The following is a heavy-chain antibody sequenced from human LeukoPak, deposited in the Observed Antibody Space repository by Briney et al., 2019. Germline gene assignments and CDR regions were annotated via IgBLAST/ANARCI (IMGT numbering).Heavy chain of an antibody. CDR2: ISSNGGNT. CDR1: GFTFSSYA. J-gene: IGHJ4*02. V-gene: IGHV3-64*01. D-gene: IGHD1-26*01. Sequence: PGGSLRLSCAASGFTFSSYAVHWVRQAPGKGLEYVSGISSNGGNTYYANSVKGRFTISRDNSNNTLYLQMGSLRPEDMAVYYCARVVGATYFDYWGQGTLVTVSS. CDR3: ARVVGATYFDY.